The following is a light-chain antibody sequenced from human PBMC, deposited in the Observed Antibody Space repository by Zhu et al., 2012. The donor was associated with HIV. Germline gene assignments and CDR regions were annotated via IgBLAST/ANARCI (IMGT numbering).Light chain of an antibody. V-gene: IGKV3-15*01. CDR1: QSVSNN. J-gene: IGKJ1*01. Sequence: EIVMTQSPATLSVSLGERVTLSCRASQSVSNNLAWYQQKLGQAPRLLIYGASTRATDSPARFSGSGSATEFTLTITSMESEDFAIYYCQQYNDWPRTFGQGTKVEIK. CDR2: GAS. CDR3: QQYNDWPRT.